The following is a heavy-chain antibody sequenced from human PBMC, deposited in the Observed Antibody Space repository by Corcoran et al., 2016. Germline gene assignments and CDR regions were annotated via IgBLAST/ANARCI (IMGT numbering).Heavy chain of an antibody. V-gene: IGHV1-46*01. D-gene: IGHD3-10*01. CDR1: GYTFTSYY. J-gene: IGHJ6*02. CDR2: INLSGGTT. Sequence: QVQLVQSGAEVKNPGASVKVSCEASGYTFTSYYMHWVRQAPGQGLEWMGIINLSGGTTRYAQKFQGRVTMTRDTSTSTVYMELSSLRSEDTAVEYCGRGAGGAALGWGYGMDVWGQGTTVTVSS. CDR3: GRGAGGAALGWGYGMDV.